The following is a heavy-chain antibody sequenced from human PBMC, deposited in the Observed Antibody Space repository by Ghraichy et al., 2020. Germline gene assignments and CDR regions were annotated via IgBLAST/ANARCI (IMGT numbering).Heavy chain of an antibody. D-gene: IGHD7-27*01. V-gene: IGHV3-33*01. CDR1: GFTFSSYG. J-gene: IGHJ6*02. Sequence: GGSLRLSCAASGFTFSSYGMHWVRQAPGKGLEWVAVIWYDGSNKYYADSVKGRFTISRDNSKNTLYLQMNSLRAEDTAVYYCARDGPDPGDYYGMDVWGHGTTVTVSS. CDR2: IWYDGSNK. CDR3: ARDGPDPGDYYGMDV.